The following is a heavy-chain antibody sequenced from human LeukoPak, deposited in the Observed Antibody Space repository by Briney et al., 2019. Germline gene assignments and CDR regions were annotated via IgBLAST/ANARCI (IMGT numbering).Heavy chain of an antibody. D-gene: IGHD4-17*01. Sequence: GGSLKISCQGSGYLFTNSWIGWVRQIHGKGLEWMGIIYPGDSHTRYSPSFQGQLTISAHKSISTPYLQSSSLPPSHAAMSSRASSHTLDRTTKYDIDYSGRVTPVTVSS. V-gene: IGHV5-51*01. CDR1: GYLFTNSW. J-gene: IGHJ4*02. CDR2: IYPGDSHT. CDR3: ASSHTLDRTTKYDIDY.